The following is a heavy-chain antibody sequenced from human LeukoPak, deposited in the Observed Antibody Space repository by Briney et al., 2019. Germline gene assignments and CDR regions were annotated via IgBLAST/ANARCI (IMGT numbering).Heavy chain of an antibody. D-gene: IGHD6-19*01. CDR2: IIPIFGTV. V-gene: IGHV1-69*05. CDR1: GGTFSSYA. CDR3: ALFERAGYSSQGDYFDY. Sequence: SVKVSCKASGGTFSSYAISWVRQAPGQGLEWMGGIIPIFGTVNYAQKFQGRVTITTDESTSTAYMELSSLRSEDTAVYYCALFERAGYSSQGDYFDYWGQGTLVTVSS. J-gene: IGHJ4*02.